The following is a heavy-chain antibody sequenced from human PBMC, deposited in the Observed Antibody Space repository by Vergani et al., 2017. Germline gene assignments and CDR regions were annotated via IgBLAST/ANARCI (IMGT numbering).Heavy chain of an antibody. CDR3: VREETFYDSVSDYLAGYFDH. J-gene: IGHJ4*02. CDR2: ISGRSSYV. V-gene: IGHV3-21*02. D-gene: IGHD3-3*01. CDR1: GFIFSNYN. Sequence: EVQVVQSGGGLVKPGGSLELSCETSGFIFSNYNLNWVRQAPGSGLGWVASISGRSSYVNYAVSVKGRFTISRDNAKNSLFLQMNSLRAEDTAVYYCVREETFYDSVSDYLAGYFDHWGQGALVTVSS.